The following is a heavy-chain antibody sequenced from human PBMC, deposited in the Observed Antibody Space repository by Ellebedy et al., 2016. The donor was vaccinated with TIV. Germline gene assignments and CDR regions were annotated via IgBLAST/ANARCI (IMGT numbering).Heavy chain of an antibody. CDR1: GGSVSSGSYY. Sequence: SETLSLTXTVSGGSVSSGSYYWSWIRQPPGKGLEWIGYIYYSGSTNYNPSLKSRVTISVDTSKNQFSLKLSSVTAADTAVYYCARGVADYYGSGSYGPPDYWGQGTLVTVSS. CDR2: IYYSGST. J-gene: IGHJ4*02. CDR3: ARGVADYYGSGSYGPPDY. V-gene: IGHV4-61*01. D-gene: IGHD3-10*01.